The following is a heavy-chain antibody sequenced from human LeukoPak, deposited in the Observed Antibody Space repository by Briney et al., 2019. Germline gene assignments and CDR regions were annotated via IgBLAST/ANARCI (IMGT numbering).Heavy chain of an antibody. CDR1: GFTFSSYA. J-gene: IGHJ4*02. Sequence: GGSLRLSCAASGFTFSSYAMSWVRQASGKGLEWVSAISGGGGSTYYADSVKDRFTISRDNSKNTLYLQMNSLRAEDTAVYYCAKDHPFDSSGYYFDYWGQGTLVTVSS. CDR3: AKDHPFDSSGYYFDY. V-gene: IGHV3-23*01. CDR2: ISGGGGST. D-gene: IGHD3-22*01.